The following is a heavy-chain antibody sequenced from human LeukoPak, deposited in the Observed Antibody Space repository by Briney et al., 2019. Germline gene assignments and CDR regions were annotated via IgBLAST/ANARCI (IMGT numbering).Heavy chain of an antibody. Sequence: PSQTLSLTRTVSGGSISSGDYYWSCIRQPPGKGLEWIVYIYYSGSTYYNPSLKSRVTISVDTSKNQFSLKLSSVTAADTAVYYCARGLRYFDWLLSASWFDPWGQGTLVTVSS. D-gene: IGHD3-9*01. J-gene: IGHJ5*02. CDR3: ARGLRYFDWLLSASWFDP. V-gene: IGHV4-30-4*01. CDR2: IYYSGST. CDR1: GGSISSGDYY.